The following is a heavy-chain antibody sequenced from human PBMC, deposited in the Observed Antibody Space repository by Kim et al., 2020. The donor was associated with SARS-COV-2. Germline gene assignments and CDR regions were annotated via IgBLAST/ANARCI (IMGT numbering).Heavy chain of an antibody. CDR3: ARAQGDYDSSGFDP. Sequence: SETLSLTCTVSGGSISSYYWSWIRQPPGKGLEWIGYIYYSGSTNYNPSLKSRVTISVDTSKNQFSLKLSSVTAADTAVYYCARAQGDYDSSGFDPWGQGT. J-gene: IGHJ5*02. V-gene: IGHV4-59*01. CDR1: GGSISSYY. CDR2: IYYSGST. D-gene: IGHD3-22*01.